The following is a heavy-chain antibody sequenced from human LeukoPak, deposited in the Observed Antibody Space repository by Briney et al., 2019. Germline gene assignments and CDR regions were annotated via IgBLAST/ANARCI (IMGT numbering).Heavy chain of an antibody. D-gene: IGHD6-13*01. Sequence: GGSLRLSCAASGFTFSSYSMNWVRQAPGKGLEWVSSISSSSSYIYYADSVKGRFTISRDNAKNSLYLQMNSLRAEDTAVYYCARERTPSGSWFLDYWGQGTLVTVSS. CDR2: ISSSSSYI. CDR3: ARERTPSGSWFLDY. J-gene: IGHJ4*02. CDR1: GFTFSSYS. V-gene: IGHV3-21*01.